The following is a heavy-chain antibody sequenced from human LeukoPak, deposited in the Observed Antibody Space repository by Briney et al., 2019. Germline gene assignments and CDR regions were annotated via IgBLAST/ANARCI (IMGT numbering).Heavy chain of an antibody. J-gene: IGHJ5*02. CDR1: GCSISSYY. D-gene: IGHD3-10*01. CDR2: IYYSGST. Sequence: SETLSLTCTVSGCSISSYYWGWIRQPPGKGLEWIGYIYYSGSTNYNPSRKSRVTISVATSKNQFSLKLSSVAAAATAVYYCARVRWRDRGATFDPWGQGTLVTVSS. V-gene: IGHV4-59*01. CDR3: ARVRWRDRGATFDP.